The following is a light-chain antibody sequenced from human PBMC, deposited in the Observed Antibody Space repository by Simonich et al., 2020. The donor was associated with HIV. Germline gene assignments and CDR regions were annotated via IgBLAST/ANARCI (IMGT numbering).Light chain of an antibody. V-gene: IGLV2-14*03. Sequence: QSALTQPASVSGSPGQSITISCTGTSSAVGGYNYVSWYQQNPGKAPKIMIYYISNRPSGVSNSFSGSKSGNTASLTISGLQAEDEADYYCSSYTSSSTLVVFGGGTKLTVL. CDR1: SSAVGGYNY. CDR2: YIS. J-gene: IGLJ2*01. CDR3: SSYTSSSTLVV.